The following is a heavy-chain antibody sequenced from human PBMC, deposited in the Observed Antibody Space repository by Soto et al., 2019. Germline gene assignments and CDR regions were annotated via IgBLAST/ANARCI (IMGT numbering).Heavy chain of an antibody. J-gene: IGHJ5*02. CDR2: ISGSGGST. V-gene: IGHV3-23*01. Sequence: PVGSLRLSCAASGFTFSSYAMSWVRQAPGKGLEWVSAISGSGGSTYYADSVKGRFTISRDNSKNTLYLQMNSLRAEDTAVYYCAKQDCSGGSCYSTNWFDPWGQGTLVTVSS. CDR3: AKQDCSGGSCYSTNWFDP. CDR1: GFTFSSYA. D-gene: IGHD2-15*01.